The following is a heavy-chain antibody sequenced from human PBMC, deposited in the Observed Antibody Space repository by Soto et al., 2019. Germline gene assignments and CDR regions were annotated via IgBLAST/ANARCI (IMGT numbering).Heavy chain of an antibody. CDR1: GFTFSSYA. Sequence: EVQLLESGGGLVQPGGSLRLSCAASGFTFSSYAMSWVRQAPGKGLEWVSAISGSGGSTYYADSVKGRFTISRDNSKNTLYLQMNSLGAEDTAVYYCAKDSNSSGWSDYYYGMDVWGQGTTVTVSS. J-gene: IGHJ6*02. V-gene: IGHV3-23*01. CDR3: AKDSNSSGWSDYYYGMDV. CDR2: ISGSGGST. D-gene: IGHD6-19*01.